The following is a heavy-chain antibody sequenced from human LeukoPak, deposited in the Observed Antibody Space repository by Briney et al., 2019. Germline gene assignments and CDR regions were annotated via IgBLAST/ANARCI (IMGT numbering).Heavy chain of an antibody. CDR2: INSDGSWT. CDR1: GNYW. CDR3: VSFYETY. D-gene: IGHD2/OR15-2a*01. Sequence: PGGSLRLSCAASGNYWMHWVRQVPGKGLVWVSHINSDGSWTSYADSVKGRFTISKDNAKNTVYLRMNSLGAEDTAVYYCVSFYETYWGRGTLVTVSS. V-gene: IGHV3-74*01. J-gene: IGHJ4*02.